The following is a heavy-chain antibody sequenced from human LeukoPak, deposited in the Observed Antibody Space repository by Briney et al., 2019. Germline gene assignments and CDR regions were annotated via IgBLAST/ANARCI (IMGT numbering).Heavy chain of an antibody. CDR2: ISWNSGSI. V-gene: IGHV3-9*01. D-gene: IGHD3-10*01. Sequence: PGRSLGLSCAASGFTFDDYAMHWVRQAPGKGLEWVSGISWNSGSIGYADSVKGRFTISRDNSKNTLYLQMNSLRAEDTAVYFCANSRGYGSGNLWGQGTLVTVSS. CDR1: GFTFDDYA. CDR3: ANSRGYGSGNL. J-gene: IGHJ4*02.